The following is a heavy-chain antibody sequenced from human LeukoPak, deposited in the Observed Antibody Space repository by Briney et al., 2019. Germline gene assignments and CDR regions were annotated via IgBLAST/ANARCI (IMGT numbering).Heavy chain of an antibody. V-gene: IGHV1-69*05. CDR1: EGTFTNYA. CDR2: FIPVFGAA. Sequence: SVKVSCKASEGTFTNYAISWVRQAPGQGLEWMGGFIPVFGAAKYAQQFQGRVIITTDESTSTAYMELSSLRSEDTAVYYCARQLRWDQYYFDYWGQGTLVTVSS. D-gene: IGHD4-23*01. J-gene: IGHJ4*02. CDR3: ARQLRWDQYYFDY.